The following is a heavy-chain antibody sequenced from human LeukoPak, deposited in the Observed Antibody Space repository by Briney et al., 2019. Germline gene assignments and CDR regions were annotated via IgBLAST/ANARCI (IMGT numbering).Heavy chain of an antibody. CDR1: GFTFSGSA. J-gene: IGHJ4*02. Sequence: GGSLRLSCAASGFTFSGSAMHWVRQASGKGLEWVGRIRSKANSYATAYAASVKGRFTISRDDSKNTAYLQMNSLKTEDTAVYYCARAAAAAYKSHSDYWGQGTLVTVSS. V-gene: IGHV3-73*01. D-gene: IGHD6-13*01. CDR3: ARAAAAAYKSHSDY. CDR2: IRSKANSYAT.